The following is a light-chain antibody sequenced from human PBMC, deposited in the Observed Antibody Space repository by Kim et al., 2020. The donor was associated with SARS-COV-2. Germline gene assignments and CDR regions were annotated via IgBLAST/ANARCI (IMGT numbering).Light chain of an antibody. CDR3: QAWDSSTAV. CDR1: KLGDKY. CDR2: QDT. J-gene: IGLJ3*02. Sequence: VSPGQTASLTCSGDKLGDKYACWYQQKPGQSPVLVIYQDTKRPSGIPERFSGSNSGNTATLTISGTQAMDEADYYCQAWDSSTAVFGGGTQLTVL. V-gene: IGLV3-1*01.